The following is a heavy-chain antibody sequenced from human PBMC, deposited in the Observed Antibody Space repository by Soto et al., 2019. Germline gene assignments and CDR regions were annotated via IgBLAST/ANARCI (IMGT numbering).Heavy chain of an antibody. CDR1: GYSFTSYW. J-gene: IGHJ6*02. CDR3: ARQNGDGSGRGSNYYYYGMDV. CDR2: IYPGDSDT. D-gene: IGHD3-10*01. V-gene: IGHV5-51*01. Sequence: GESLKISCKGSGYSFTSYWIGWVRQMPGKGLEWMGIIYPGDSDTKYSPSFQGHVTISADKSTSTAYLQWSSLKASDTAMYYCARQNGDGSGRGSNYYYYGMDVWGQGTTVTVSS.